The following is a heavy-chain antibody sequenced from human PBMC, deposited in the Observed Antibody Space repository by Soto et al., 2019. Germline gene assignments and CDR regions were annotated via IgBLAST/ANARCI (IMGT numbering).Heavy chain of an antibody. Sequence: SETLSLTCTVSGGSISSGGYYWSWIRQHPGKGLEWIGYIYYSGSTYYNPSLKSRVTISVDTSKNQFSLKLSSVTAADTAVYYFARLLGFEEWYFDFSAQRTLVTVSS. CDR2: IYYSGST. CDR3: ARLLGFEEWYFDF. D-gene: IGHD3-10*01. V-gene: IGHV4-31*03. J-gene: IGHJ4*01. CDR1: GGSISSGGYY.